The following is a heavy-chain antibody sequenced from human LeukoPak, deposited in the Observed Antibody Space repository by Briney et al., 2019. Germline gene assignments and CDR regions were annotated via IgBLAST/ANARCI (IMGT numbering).Heavy chain of an antibody. CDR3: AREGGHYYDSSGYWHYSDY. D-gene: IGHD3-22*01. V-gene: IGHV4-59*01. CDR2: IYYSGST. CDR1: GGSISSYY. J-gene: IGHJ4*02. Sequence: SETLSLTSTVSGGSISSYYWSWIRQPPGKGLEWIGYIYYSGSTNYNPSLKSRVTISVDTSKNQFSLKLSSVTAADTAVYYCAREGGHYYDSSGYWHYSDYWGQGTLVAVSS.